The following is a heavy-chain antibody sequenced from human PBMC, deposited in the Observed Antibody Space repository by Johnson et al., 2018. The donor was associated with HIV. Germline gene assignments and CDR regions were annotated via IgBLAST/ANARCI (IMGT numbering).Heavy chain of an antibody. Sequence: EVQLVESGGGLVQPGGSLRLSCAASGFTFSSYAMSWVRQAPGKGLEWVSAISGSGGSTYYADSVKGRFTISRDNSKNTLYLQMSSLRAEDTAVYYCARRWELHSNAFDIWGQGTMVTVSS. CDR2: ISGSGGST. CDR1: GFTFSSYA. V-gene: IGHV3-23*04. D-gene: IGHD1-26*01. J-gene: IGHJ3*02. CDR3: ARRWELHSNAFDI.